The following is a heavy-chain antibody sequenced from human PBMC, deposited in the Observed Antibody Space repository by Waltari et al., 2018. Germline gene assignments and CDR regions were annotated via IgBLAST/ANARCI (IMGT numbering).Heavy chain of an antibody. J-gene: IGHJ4*02. Sequence: QVQLVESGGGLVKPGGSLRLSCAASGFTFSDYYMSWIRQAPGKGRGWVSYISSSGSTIYYADSVKGRFTMSRDNAKNSLYLQMNSLRAEDTAVYYCARVDTAMEPIDYWGQGTLVTVSS. CDR2: ISSSGSTI. CDR3: ARVDTAMEPIDY. D-gene: IGHD5-18*01. V-gene: IGHV3-11*04. CDR1: GFTFSDYY.